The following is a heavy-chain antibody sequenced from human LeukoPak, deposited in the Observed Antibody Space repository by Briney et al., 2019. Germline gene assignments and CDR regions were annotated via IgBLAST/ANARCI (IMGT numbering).Heavy chain of an antibody. V-gene: IGHV3-9*01. CDR1: GFTFSSYE. D-gene: IGHD3-10*01. CDR2: ISWNSGSI. J-gene: IGHJ4*02. CDR3: AKDMTLVRGPFDY. Sequence: GGSLRLSCAASGFTFSSYEMNWVRQAPGKGLEWVSGISWNSGSIGYADSVKGRFTISRDNAKNSLYLQMNSLRAEDTALYYCAKDMTLVRGPFDYWGQGTLVTVSS.